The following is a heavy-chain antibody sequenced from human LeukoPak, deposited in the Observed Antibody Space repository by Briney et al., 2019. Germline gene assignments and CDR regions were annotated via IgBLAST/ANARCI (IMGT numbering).Heavy chain of an antibody. D-gene: IGHD2/OR15-2a*01. J-gene: IGHJ4*02. CDR1: GFTFSSYW. CDR2: IKEDGSEK. CDR3: ARGGGRHVEY. V-gene: IGHV3-7*05. Sequence: GGSLRLSCAASGFTFSSYWMSCVRQAPGKGLEWVANIKEDGSEKNYVDSVKGRFTISRDNAKNSLYLQMNSLRAEDTAVYYCARGGGRHVEYWGQGNLVTVSS.